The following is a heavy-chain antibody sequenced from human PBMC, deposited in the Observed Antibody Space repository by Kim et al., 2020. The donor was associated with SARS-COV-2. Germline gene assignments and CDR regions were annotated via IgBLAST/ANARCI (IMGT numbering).Heavy chain of an antibody. CDR2: T. J-gene: IGHJ4*02. CDR3: ARQLQWLAFDY. Sequence: TYSNPARKSRVTLSVDTSKNRFSLKLSSVTAADTAVYYCARQLQWLAFDYWGQGTLVTVSS. D-gene: IGHD6-19*01. V-gene: IGHV4-39*01.